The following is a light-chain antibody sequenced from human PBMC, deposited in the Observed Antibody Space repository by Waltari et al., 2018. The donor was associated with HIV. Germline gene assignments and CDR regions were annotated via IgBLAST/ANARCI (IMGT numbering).Light chain of an antibody. CDR2: EVS. Sequence: QSALTQPASVSGSPGQSITISCTGTSSDVGGYNLVSWYQQHPGKAPKPMIYEVSKRPSGVSNRFSVSKSGNTASLTISGLRAEDEADYYCCAYAGSTTYVIFGGGTKLTVL. J-gene: IGLJ2*01. V-gene: IGLV2-23*02. CDR1: SSDVGGYNL. CDR3: CAYAGSTTYVI.